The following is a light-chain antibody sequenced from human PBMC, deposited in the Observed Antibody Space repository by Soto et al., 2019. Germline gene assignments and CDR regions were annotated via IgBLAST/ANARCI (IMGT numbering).Light chain of an antibody. V-gene: IGLV2-11*01. CDR3: CSYAGSYTYV. CDR2: SVS. Sequence: QSVLAQPRSVSGSPGQSVTISCTGTSSDVSGHNYVSWYQQHPGKAPKLMISSVSKRPSGVPDRFSGSKSGNTASLTISGLQAEDEADYYCCSYAGSYTYVFGTGTKVTVL. J-gene: IGLJ1*01. CDR1: SSDVSGHNY.